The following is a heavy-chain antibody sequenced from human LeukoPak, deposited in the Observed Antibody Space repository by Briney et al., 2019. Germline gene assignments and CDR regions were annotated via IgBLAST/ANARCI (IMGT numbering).Heavy chain of an antibody. CDR1: GFTFSSYG. V-gene: IGHV3-30*02. CDR3: ARSSIVATRFFDY. J-gene: IGHJ4*02. CDR2: IRYDGSNK. Sequence: EAGGSLRLSCAASGFTFSSYGMHWVRQAPGKGLEWVAFIRYDGSNKYYADSVKGRFTISRDNSKNTLYLQMNSLRAEDTAVYYCARSSIVATRFFDYWGQGTLVTVSS. D-gene: IGHD5-12*01.